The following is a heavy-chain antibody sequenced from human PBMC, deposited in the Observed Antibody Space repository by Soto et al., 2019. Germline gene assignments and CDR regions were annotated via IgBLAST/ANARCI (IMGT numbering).Heavy chain of an antibody. CDR2: ISYDGNNK. CDR3: AKDRRPHEYCSGGSCYNGFAY. V-gene: IGHV3-30*18. J-gene: IGHJ4*02. D-gene: IGHD2-15*01. CDR1: GFTFSNYG. Sequence: QVQLVESGGGVVQPGRSLRLSCAASGFTFSNYGMHWVRQAPGKGLEWVAVISYDGNNKYYADSVKGRFTISRDKSKNRLYLQMNSLRTEDTAVYYCAKDRRPHEYCSGGSCYNGFAYWGQGTLVTVSS.